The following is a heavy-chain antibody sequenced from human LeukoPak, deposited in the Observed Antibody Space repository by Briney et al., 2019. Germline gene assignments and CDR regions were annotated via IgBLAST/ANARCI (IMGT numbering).Heavy chain of an antibody. J-gene: IGHJ4*02. V-gene: IGHV3-21*01. CDR2: ISSSSSYI. D-gene: IGHD6-6*01. CDR3: ARDIRSGSSSDY. CDR1: GFTFSSYS. Sequence: TGGSLRLSCAASGFTFSSYSMNWVRQAPGKGLEWVSSISSSSSYIYYADSVKGRFTISRDNAKNSLYLQMNGLRAEDTAVYYCARDIRSGSSSDYWGQGTLVTVSS.